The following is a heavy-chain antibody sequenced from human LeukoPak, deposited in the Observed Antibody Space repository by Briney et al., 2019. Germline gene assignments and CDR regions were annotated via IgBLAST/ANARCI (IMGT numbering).Heavy chain of an antibody. CDR3: AREGRQDYVYFDY. V-gene: IGHV4-59*01. D-gene: IGHD4-17*01. Sequence: PSETLSLTCTVSCGSISDYYWSWIRQPPRKGLDWIGYINYSGNTNYNPPLKRRVSISVDSSKNQLSLRLTSVPAADTAVFYCAREGRQDYVYFDYWGQGSLVTVSS. J-gene: IGHJ4*02. CDR1: CGSISDYY. CDR2: INYSGNT.